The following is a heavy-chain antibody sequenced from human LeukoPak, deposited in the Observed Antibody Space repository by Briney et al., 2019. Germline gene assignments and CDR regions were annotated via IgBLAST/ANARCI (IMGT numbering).Heavy chain of an antibody. D-gene: IGHD6-19*01. Sequence: GRSLRLSCAASGFTFSSYGLHWVRQAPGKGLEWVAVISYDGSKKYYTDSVKGRFTISRDNSKNTLYLQMNSLRAEDTAVYYCAKDSGEQWLNNWFDPWGQGTLSPSPQ. V-gene: IGHV3-30*18. CDR1: GFTFSSYG. CDR2: ISYDGSKK. J-gene: IGHJ5*02. CDR3: AKDSGEQWLNNWFDP.